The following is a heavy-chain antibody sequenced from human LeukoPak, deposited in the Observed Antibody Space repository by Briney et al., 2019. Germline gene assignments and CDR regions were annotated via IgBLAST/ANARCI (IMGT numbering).Heavy chain of an antibody. J-gene: IGHJ5*02. CDR1: GFTFSSYA. Sequence: QSGGSLRLSCAASGFTFSSYAMSWVRQAPGKGLEWVSAISGSGGSTYYADSVKGRFTISRDNSKNTLYLQMNSLRAEDTAVYYCAKDRGIYGADEGWFDPWGQGTLVTVSS. V-gene: IGHV3-23*01. CDR3: AKDRGIYGADEGWFDP. CDR2: ISGSGGST. D-gene: IGHD4-17*01.